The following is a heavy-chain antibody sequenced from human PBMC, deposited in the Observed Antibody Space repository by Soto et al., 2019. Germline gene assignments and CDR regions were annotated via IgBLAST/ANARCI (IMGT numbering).Heavy chain of an antibody. J-gene: IGHJ6*02. CDR1: GFPFGNLC. CDR3: ARVRGV. CDR2: IKQDGGET. Sequence: GGSLRLSCEACGFPFGNLCMLWVRQAPGKGLEWVANIKQDGGETNYVGSVKGRCTISRDNSKNTLYLQMNSLRAEDTAVYYCARVRGVWGQGTTVTVSS. D-gene: IGHD3-10*01. V-gene: IGHV3-7*03.